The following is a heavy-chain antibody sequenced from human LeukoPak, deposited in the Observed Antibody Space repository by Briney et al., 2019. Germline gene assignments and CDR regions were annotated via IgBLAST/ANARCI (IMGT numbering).Heavy chain of an antibody. Sequence: GGSLRLSCAASGFTFSSYDINWVRQAPGKGLEWVSTIRGSGGGTYYADSVKGRFTISRDNSKNTLYLQMNNLRAENTAVYYCARDRVNWNDVGGLFDYWGQGTLVTVSS. CDR3: ARDRVNWNDVGGLFDY. D-gene: IGHD1-1*01. CDR1: GFTFSSYD. V-gene: IGHV3-23*01. CDR2: IRGSGGGT. J-gene: IGHJ4*02.